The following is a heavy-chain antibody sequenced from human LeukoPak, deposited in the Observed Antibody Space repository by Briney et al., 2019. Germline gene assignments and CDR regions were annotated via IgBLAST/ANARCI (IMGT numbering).Heavy chain of an antibody. Sequence: ASVKVSCKASGYTFTTYYIHWVRQAPGQGLEWMGFINPSGGSTSYAQKFQGRVTMTRDTSTSTVYMELSSLRSEDSAMYYCVRNVGSGFDYWGQGTLVTVSS. CDR3: VRNVGSGFDY. D-gene: IGHD1-26*01. J-gene: IGHJ4*02. CDR2: INPSGGST. V-gene: IGHV1-46*01. CDR1: GYTFTTYY.